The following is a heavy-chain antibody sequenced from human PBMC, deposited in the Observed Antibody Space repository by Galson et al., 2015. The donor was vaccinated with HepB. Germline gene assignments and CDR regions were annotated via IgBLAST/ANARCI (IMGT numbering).Heavy chain of an antibody. CDR2: FDPEDGET. J-gene: IGHJ3*01. CDR1: GYTLTELS. Sequence: SVKVSCKVSGYTLTELSMHWVRQAPGKGLEWMGGFDPEDGETIYALKFQGRVTMTEDTSTDTAYMELSSLRSEDTAVYYCEGFLGRGRTSSWGQGTMVTVSS. D-gene: IGHD2-15*01. CDR3: EGFLGRGRTSS. V-gene: IGHV1-24*01.